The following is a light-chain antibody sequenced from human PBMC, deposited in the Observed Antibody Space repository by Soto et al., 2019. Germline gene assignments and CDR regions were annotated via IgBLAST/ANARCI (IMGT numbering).Light chain of an antibody. J-gene: IGKJ2*01. CDR1: QSVSSD. CDR2: GAS. Sequence: EMVMTQSPATLSVSPGERATRSCRASQSVSSDLAWYQQKPGQAPRLLIYGASTRATGIPARFSGSGSGTEFTLTISSLQSEDFAVYYCQQYNNWLHTFGQGTKLEIK. CDR3: QQYNNWLHT. V-gene: IGKV3-15*01.